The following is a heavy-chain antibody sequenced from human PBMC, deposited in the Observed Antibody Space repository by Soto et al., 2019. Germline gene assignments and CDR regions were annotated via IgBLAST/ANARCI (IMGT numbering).Heavy chain of an antibody. CDR3: ARERRDYYDSSGAFDI. J-gene: IGHJ3*02. D-gene: IGHD3-22*01. CDR2: ISYDGSNK. Sequence: PGGSLRLSCAASGFTFSSYAMHWVRQAPGKGLEWVAVISYDGSNKYYADSVKGRFTISRDNSKNTLYLQMNSLRAEDTAVYYCARERRDYYDSSGAFDIWGQGTMVTVSS. V-gene: IGHV3-30-3*01. CDR1: GFTFSSYA.